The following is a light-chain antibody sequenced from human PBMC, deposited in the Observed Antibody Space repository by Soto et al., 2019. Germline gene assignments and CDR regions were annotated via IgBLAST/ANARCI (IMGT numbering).Light chain of an antibody. CDR2: AAS. Sequence: IQLTQSPSSLSASVGDRVTITCRAGQGISGSLAWYQQKPGKAPNLLISAASTLQTGVPSRFSGSGSGTDFALTISSLQPEDFATYYCLQIDSYPRTFGQGTKVEIK. J-gene: IGKJ1*01. V-gene: IGKV1-9*01. CDR1: QGISGS. CDR3: LQIDSYPRT.